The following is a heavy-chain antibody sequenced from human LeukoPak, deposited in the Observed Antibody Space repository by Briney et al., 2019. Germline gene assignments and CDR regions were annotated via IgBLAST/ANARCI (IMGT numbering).Heavy chain of an antibody. V-gene: IGHV1-69*04. Sequence: GSSVKVSCKASGGTFSSYAISWVRQAPGQGLEWMGRIIPILGIANYAQKFQGRVTITADKSTSTAYMELSSLRSEDTAVYYCARGPYYGSGSYYYYYFDYWGQGTLVTVSS. CDR2: IIPILGIA. J-gene: IGHJ4*02. D-gene: IGHD3-10*01. CDR3: ARGPYYGSGSYYYYYFDY. CDR1: GGTFSSYA.